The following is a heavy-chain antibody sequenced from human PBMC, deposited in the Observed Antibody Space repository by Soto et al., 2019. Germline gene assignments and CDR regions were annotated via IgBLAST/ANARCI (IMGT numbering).Heavy chain of an antibody. V-gene: IGHV3-30*18. Sequence: WGSLRLSYAASGFTFSSYGMHWVRQAPGKGLEWVAVISYDGSNKYYADSVKGRFTISRDNSKNTLYLQMNSLRAEDTAVYYCAKDGGLDVWGQGTTVTVSS. CDR1: GFTFSSYG. CDR3: AKDGGLDV. D-gene: IGHD3-16*01. J-gene: IGHJ6*02. CDR2: ISYDGSNK.